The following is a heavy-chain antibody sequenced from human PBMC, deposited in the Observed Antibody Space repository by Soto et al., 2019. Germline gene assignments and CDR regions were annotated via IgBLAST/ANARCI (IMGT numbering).Heavy chain of an antibody. CDR2: IWPRDSDS. J-gene: IGHJ5*02. CDR3: ARRLGQGWVDP. Sequence: GESLKISCKGSGYSFSDNWMDWVRQTPGKGLEWVGIIWPRDSDSRYSPSFQGQVTISGDRSITTAELQWRSLKASDTGMYYCARRLGQGWVDPGGQGTLVTVSS. D-gene: IGHD7-27*01. V-gene: IGHV5-51*01. CDR1: GYSFSDNW.